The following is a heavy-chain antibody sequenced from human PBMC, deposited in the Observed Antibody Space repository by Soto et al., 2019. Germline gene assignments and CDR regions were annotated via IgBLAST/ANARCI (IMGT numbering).Heavy chain of an antibody. J-gene: IGHJ4*02. Sequence: QVQLVQSGAEVKKPGSSVKVSCKASGGTFSSYAISWVRQAPGQGLEWMGGIIPIFGTANYAQKFQGRVMITADKSTSTAYMELSSLRSEDTAVYYCARDSSGYSGYDRPSLYYFDYWGQGTLVTVSS. CDR2: IIPIFGTA. CDR1: GGTFSSYA. V-gene: IGHV1-69*06. CDR3: ARDSSGYSGYDRPSLYYFDY. D-gene: IGHD5-12*01.